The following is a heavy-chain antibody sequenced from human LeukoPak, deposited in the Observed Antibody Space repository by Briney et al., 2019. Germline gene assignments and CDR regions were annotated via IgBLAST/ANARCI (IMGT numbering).Heavy chain of an antibody. D-gene: IGHD5-18*01. CDR3: ARENGYSYGLALDY. J-gene: IGHJ4*02. CDR2: ISSSSYI. V-gene: IGHV3-21*01. CDR1: GFTFSSYS. Sequence: PGGSLRLSCAASGFTFSSYSMNWVRQAPGKGLEWVSSISSSSYIYYADSVKGRFTISRDNAKNSLYLQMNSLRAEDTAVYYCARENGYSYGLALDYWGQGTLVTVSS.